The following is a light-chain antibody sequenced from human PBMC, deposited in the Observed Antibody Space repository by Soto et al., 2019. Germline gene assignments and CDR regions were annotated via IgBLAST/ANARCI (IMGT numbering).Light chain of an antibody. CDR1: QDIRTS. CDR2: GAS. Sequence: DIKMTQSPSSLSASVGARVSITCQASQDIRTSLSWFQQKPGRAPKLLIYGASYLETGVPSRFRGSGSGTDFTFTISSLHPEDIGTYYCQHYHNLPPFTFGPGTKGDIK. J-gene: IGKJ3*01. CDR3: QHYHNLPPFT. V-gene: IGKV1-33*01.